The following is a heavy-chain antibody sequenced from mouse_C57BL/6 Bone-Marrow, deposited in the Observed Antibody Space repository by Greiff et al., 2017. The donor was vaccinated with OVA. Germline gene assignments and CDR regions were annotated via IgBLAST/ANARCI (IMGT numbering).Heavy chain of an antibody. D-gene: IGHD2-1*01. V-gene: IGHV5-9-1*02. CDR3: TRGGYYGPVFDY. CDR2: ISSGGDYI. Sequence: EVQLQESGEGLVKPGGSLKLSCAASGFTFSSYAMSWVRQTPEKRLEWVAYISSGGDYIYYADTVKGRFTISRDNARNTLYLQMSSLKSEDTAMYYCTRGGYYGPVFDYWGQGTTLTVSS. J-gene: IGHJ2*01. CDR1: GFTFSSYA.